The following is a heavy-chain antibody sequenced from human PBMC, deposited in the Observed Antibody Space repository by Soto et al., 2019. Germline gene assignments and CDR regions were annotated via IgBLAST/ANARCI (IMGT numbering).Heavy chain of an antibody. V-gene: IGHV4-31*03. CDR3: ARFYYGSGSDPLDY. Sequence: SETLSLTCTVSGGSISSGGYYWSWIRQHPGKGLEWIGYIYYSGSTYYNPSLKSRVTISVDTSKYQFSLKLSSVTAADTAVYYCARFYYGSGSDPLDYWGQGTLVTVSS. CDR2: IYYSGST. CDR1: GGSISSGGYY. J-gene: IGHJ4*02. D-gene: IGHD3-10*01.